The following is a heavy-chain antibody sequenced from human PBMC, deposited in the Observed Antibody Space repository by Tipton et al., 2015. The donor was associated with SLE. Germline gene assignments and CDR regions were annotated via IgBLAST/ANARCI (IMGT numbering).Heavy chain of an antibody. CDR1: GGSLRDYY. D-gene: IGHD1-26*01. Sequence: TLSLTCDVYGGSLRDYYWTWIRQPPGKGLEWIGEINHRGSTIYNPSLMGRLTISKDMSKKQFSLRLTSVTAADTAVYYCARGFKELAYYYYYMDVWGKGTTVTVSS. J-gene: IGHJ6*03. V-gene: IGHV4-34*01. CDR3: ARGFKELAYYYYYMDV. CDR2: INHRGST.